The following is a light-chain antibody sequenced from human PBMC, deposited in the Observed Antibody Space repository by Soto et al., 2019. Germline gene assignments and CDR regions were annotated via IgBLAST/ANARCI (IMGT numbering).Light chain of an antibody. CDR3: QQYYSTPQT. CDR2: WAS. V-gene: IGKV4-1*01. Sequence: DIVMTQSPDSLAVSLGERATINCKSSQSVLYSSNNKNYLAWYQQKPGQPPRLLIYWASTRESGVPDRFSGSGSGTDFTLTISSLQAEDVAVYYCQQYYSTPQTFGQGTKLEFK. J-gene: IGKJ2*01. CDR1: QSVLYSSNNKNY.